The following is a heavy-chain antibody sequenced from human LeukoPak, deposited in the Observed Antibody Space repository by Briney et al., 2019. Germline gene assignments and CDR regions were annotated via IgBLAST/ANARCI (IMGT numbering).Heavy chain of an antibody. Sequence: GRSLRLSCAASGFTYSSYAMTWVRQAPGKGLEWVSAISASGSSTYYADSVKGRFTISRDNSKNTLYLQMNSLKAEDMAVYYCAKDHLPTAIRTGIDYWGQGTLVTVSS. CDR2: ISASGSST. D-gene: IGHD2-2*01. J-gene: IGHJ4*02. CDR3: AKDHLPTAIRTGIDY. CDR1: GFTYSSYA. V-gene: IGHV3-23*01.